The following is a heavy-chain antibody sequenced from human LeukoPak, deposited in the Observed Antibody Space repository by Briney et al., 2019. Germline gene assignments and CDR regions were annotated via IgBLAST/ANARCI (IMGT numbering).Heavy chain of an antibody. Sequence: SETLSLTCTVSGGSISGSSYYWGWIRQPPGKGLEWIGSIYYSGSTYYNPSLKSRVTISVDTSKNQFSLKLSSVTAADTAVYYCAREPTVSPFYYYYGMDVWGQGTTVTVSS. V-gene: IGHV4-39*07. CDR3: AREPTVSPFYYYYGMDV. J-gene: IGHJ6*02. D-gene: IGHD4-11*01. CDR2: IYYSGST. CDR1: GGSISGSSYY.